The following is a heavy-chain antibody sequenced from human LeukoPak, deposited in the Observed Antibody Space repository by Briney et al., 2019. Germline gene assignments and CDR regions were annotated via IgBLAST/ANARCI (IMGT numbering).Heavy chain of an antibody. J-gene: IGHJ6*02. CDR1: GFTVSINY. V-gene: IGHV3-66*02. CDR2: KYAGGST. Sequence: GGSLRLSCAASGFTVSINYMSWVRQAPGKGLEWVPVKYAGGSTYYADSVKGRFTISRDNSKTTVYLQMNSLGDEDTAVYYCARGYCSSTSCYYDYYYGMDVWGQGTTVTVSS. CDR3: ARGYCSSTSCYYDYYYGMDV. D-gene: IGHD2-2*01.